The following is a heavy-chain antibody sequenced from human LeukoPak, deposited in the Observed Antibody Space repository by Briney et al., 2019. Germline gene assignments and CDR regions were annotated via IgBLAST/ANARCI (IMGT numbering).Heavy chain of an antibody. CDR1: GYTFTGYY. J-gene: IGHJ4*02. V-gene: IGHV1-2*04. D-gene: IGHD6-13*01. Sequence: ASVKVSCKASGYTFTGYYMHWVRQAPGQGLEWMGWINPNSGSTNYAQKFQGWVTTTRDTSISTAYMELSRLRSDDTAVYYCARGGVAAALLHYWGQGTLATVSS. CDR2: INPNSGST. CDR3: ARGGVAAALLHY.